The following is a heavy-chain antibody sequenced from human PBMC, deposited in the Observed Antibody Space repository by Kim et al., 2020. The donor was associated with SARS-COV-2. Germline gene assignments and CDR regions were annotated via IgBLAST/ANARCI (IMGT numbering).Heavy chain of an antibody. V-gene: IGHV3-7*01. CDR3: TSAWYLYSCGKDAFVI. J-gene: IGHJ3*02. CDR1: GFTFSSFW. Sequence: GWSLRLSCAASGFTFSSFWMTGVRQASGKGLEWVANLKLVGNQKYYVDSVKGRFTISRANAKTSLYLHMKSLRAEDTAGYYCTSAWYLYSCGKDAFVIWG. CDR2: LKLVGNQK. D-gene: IGHD6-19*01.